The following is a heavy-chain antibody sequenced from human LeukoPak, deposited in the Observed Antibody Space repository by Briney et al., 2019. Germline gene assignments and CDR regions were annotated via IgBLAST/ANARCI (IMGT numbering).Heavy chain of an antibody. Sequence: SETLSLTCTVSGGSISSSSYSWGWIRQPPGKGLEWIGSIYYSGSTYYNPSLKSRVTISVDTSKNQFSLKLSSVTAADTAVYYCARRSVAGSFDYWGQGTLVTVSS. CDR2: IYYSGST. D-gene: IGHD6-19*01. J-gene: IGHJ4*02. CDR3: ARRSVAGSFDY. V-gene: IGHV4-39*01. CDR1: GGSISSSSYS.